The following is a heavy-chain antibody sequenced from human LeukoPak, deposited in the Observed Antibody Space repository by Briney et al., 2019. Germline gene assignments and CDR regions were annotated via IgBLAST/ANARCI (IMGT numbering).Heavy chain of an antibody. CDR3: AKVGRRVVVPAAILDY. CDR2: IKQDGSAK. D-gene: IGHD2-2*02. J-gene: IGHJ4*02. CDR1: GFTFNSYW. V-gene: IGHV3-7*03. Sequence: GGSLRLSCAASGFTFNSYWMIWVRQAPGKGLEWVANIKQDGSAKYYVDSVKGRFTVSRDNAKNSLYLQMNSLRAEDTAVYYCAKVGRRVVVPAAILDYWGQGTLVTVSS.